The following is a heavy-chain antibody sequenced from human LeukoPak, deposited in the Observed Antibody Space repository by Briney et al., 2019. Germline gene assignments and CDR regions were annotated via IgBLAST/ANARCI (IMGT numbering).Heavy chain of an antibody. J-gene: IGHJ3*01. V-gene: IGHV3-33*08. CDR2: IWSDGSNK. CDR3: ARASGSFDF. CDR1: GFTFSSYG. Sequence: GGSLRLSCAASGFTFSSYGMHWVRQALGKGLEWVAVIWSDGSNKYYADSVKGRFTISRDNSKDTLYLQMSSLRAEDTAIYYCARASGSFDFWGQGTMVTVSS. D-gene: IGHD3-10*01.